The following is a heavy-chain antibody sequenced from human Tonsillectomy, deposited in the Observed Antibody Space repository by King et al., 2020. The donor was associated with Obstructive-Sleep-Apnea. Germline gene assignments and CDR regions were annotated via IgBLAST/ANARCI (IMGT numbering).Heavy chain of an antibody. Sequence: TLKESGPTLVKPPQTLTLTCTFSGFSLSASGVGVGWIRQPPGQALEWLALICWNDDDRYSPSLKSRLTITKDTSKNQVVLTMTNMDPVDTATYYCARRLSAPGLFDSWGQGTLVTVSS. D-gene: IGHD6-13*01. V-gene: IGHV2-5*01. CDR2: ICWNDDD. J-gene: IGHJ4*02. CDR1: GFSLSASGVG. CDR3: ARRLSAPGLFDS.